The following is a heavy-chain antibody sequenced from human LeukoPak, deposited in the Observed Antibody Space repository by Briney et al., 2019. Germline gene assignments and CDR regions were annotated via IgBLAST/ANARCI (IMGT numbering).Heavy chain of an antibody. Sequence: SETLSLTCTVSGYSISNGYYWGWIRQPPGKRLEWIGIIYRGGSTYYNPSLKSRVTISVDTSKNQFSLKLSSVTAADTAVYYCARSPFGGVIVWRPPQFDYWGQGTLVTVSS. V-gene: IGHV4-38-2*02. J-gene: IGHJ4*02. CDR1: GYSISNGYY. CDR3: ARSPFGGVIVWRPPQFDY. CDR2: IYRGGST. D-gene: IGHD3-16*02.